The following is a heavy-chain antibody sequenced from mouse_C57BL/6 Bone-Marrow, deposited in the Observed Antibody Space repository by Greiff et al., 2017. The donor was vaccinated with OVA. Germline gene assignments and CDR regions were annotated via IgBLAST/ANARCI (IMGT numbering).Heavy chain of an antibody. Sequence: EVKLVESGGDLVKPGGSLKLSCAASGFTFSSYGMSWVRQTPDKRLEWVATISSGGSSTYYPDSVKGRFTISRANAKNTLYLQMSSLKSEDTAMYYCARKDYGNYWGQGTTLTVSS. J-gene: IGHJ2*01. CDR3: ARKDYGNY. D-gene: IGHD1-1*02. CDR1: GFTFSSYG. CDR2: ISSGGSST. V-gene: IGHV5-6*01.